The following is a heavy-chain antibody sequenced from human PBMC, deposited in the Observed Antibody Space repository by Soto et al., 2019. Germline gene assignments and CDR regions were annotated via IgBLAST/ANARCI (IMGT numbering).Heavy chain of an antibody. D-gene: IGHD5-12*01. V-gene: IGHV4-59*01. J-gene: IGHJ2*01. Sequence: SETLSLTCTVSGGSISSYYWSWIRQPPGKGLEWIGYIYYSGSTNYNPSLKSRVTISVDTSKNQFSLKLSSVTAADTAVYYCARGEMATKIPNSHWYFDLWGRGPLVTVSS. CDR2: IYYSGST. CDR3: ARGEMATKIPNSHWYFDL. CDR1: GGSISSYY.